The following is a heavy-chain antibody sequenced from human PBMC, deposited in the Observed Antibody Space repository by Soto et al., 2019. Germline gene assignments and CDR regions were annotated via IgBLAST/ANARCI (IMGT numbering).Heavy chain of an antibody. CDR1: GGSFSGYY. D-gene: IGHD1-7*01. Sequence: SETLSLTCAVYGGSFSGYYWSWIRQPPGKGLEWIGEINHSGSTNYNPSLKSRVTISVDTSKNQFSLKLSSVTAADTAVYYCARGVTGTTDDYYFDYWGQGTLVTVSS. V-gene: IGHV4-34*01. J-gene: IGHJ4*02. CDR2: INHSGST. CDR3: ARGVTGTTDDYYFDY.